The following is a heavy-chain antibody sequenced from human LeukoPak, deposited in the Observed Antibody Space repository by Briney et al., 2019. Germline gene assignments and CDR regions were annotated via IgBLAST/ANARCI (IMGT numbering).Heavy chain of an antibody. D-gene: IGHD2-21*01. CDR3: AKAPVTTCSGAYCYPFDY. Sequence: PGGSLRLSCAASGITFSSYAMSWVRQAPGKGLEWVSAISVSGNTYHSDSVKGRFTISRDSCKNTLYLQMNRLRAEDAAVYYCAKAPVTTCSGAYCYPFDYWGQGTLVTVSS. J-gene: IGHJ4*02. V-gene: IGHV3-23*01. CDR2: ISVSGNT. CDR1: GITFSSYA.